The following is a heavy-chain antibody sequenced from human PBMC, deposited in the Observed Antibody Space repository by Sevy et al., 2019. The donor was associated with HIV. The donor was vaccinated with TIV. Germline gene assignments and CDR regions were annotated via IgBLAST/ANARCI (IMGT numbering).Heavy chain of an antibody. J-gene: IGHJ2*01. Sequence: SETLSLTCAVYVGSFSNYYWTWIRQPPGKGLERIGEINHSGSTNYNPALKSRVTMSVDTSKNQFSLKLSSVTAADTAIYYCARGGERVIPSPVLGLGPWTKYWYFDLWGRGTLVTVSS. CDR1: VGSFSNYY. CDR2: INHSGST. V-gene: IGHV4-34*01. D-gene: IGHD3-16*02. CDR3: ARGGERVIPSPVLGLGPWTKYWYFDL.